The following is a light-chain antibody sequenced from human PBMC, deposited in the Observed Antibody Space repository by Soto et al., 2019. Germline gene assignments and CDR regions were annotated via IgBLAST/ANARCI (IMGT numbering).Light chain of an antibody. Sequence: DIVMTQTQYCLAVSLSEGATINCKSSQSVLYSSNNKNYLAWYQQKPGQPPKLLIYWASTRESGVPDRFSGSGSGTDFTLTISSLQAEDVAVYYCQQYYSTPRTFGQGTKVDI. CDR1: QSVLYSSNNKNY. CDR2: WAS. J-gene: IGKJ1*01. V-gene: IGKV4-1*01. CDR3: QQYYSTPRT.